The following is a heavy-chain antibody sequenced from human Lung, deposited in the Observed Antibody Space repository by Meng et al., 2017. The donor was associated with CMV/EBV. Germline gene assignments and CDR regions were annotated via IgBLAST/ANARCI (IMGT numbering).Heavy chain of an antibody. J-gene: IGHJ3*02. CDR2: IYYSGST. Sequence: SETLSLXCTVSGGSISSSSYYWGWIRQPPGKGLEWIGSIYYSGSTYYNPSLKSRVTISVDTSKNQFSLKLSSVTAADTAVYYCARHAGFGELWDAFDIWGQGTXVTVSS. V-gene: IGHV4-39*01. D-gene: IGHD3-10*01. CDR3: ARHAGFGELWDAFDI. CDR1: GGSISSSSYY.